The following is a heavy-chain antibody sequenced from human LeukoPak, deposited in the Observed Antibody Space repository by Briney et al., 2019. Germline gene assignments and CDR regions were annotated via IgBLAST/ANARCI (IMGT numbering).Heavy chain of an antibody. CDR2: INPNSGGT. J-gene: IGHJ4*02. Sequence: ASVKVSCKASGYTFTSYDINWGRQAPGQGLEWMGWINPNSGGTNYAQKFQGRVTMTRDTSISTAYMELSRLRSDDTAVYYCARGGARWLQLPYFDYWGQGTLVTVSS. CDR3: ARGGARWLQLPYFDY. D-gene: IGHD5-24*01. CDR1: GYTFTSYD. V-gene: IGHV1-2*02.